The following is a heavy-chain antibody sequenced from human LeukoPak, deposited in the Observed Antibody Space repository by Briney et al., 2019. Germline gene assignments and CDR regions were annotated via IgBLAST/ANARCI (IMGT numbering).Heavy chain of an antibody. CDR3: ARDAPGGLHMDV. V-gene: IGHV1-69-2*01. D-gene: IGHD1-26*01. Sequence: GASVKVSCKASGYTFTDYYMHWVQQAPGKGLEWMGRVDPEDGETIYAEKFQGRVTITADVSTSTAYMELSSLRSEDTAVYYCARDAPGGLHMDVWGKGTTVTVSS. CDR1: GYTFTDYY. J-gene: IGHJ6*03. CDR2: VDPEDGET.